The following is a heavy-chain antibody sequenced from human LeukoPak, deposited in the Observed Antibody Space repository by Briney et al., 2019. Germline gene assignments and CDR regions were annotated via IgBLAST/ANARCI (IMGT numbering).Heavy chain of an antibody. Sequence: SETLSLTCTVSGGSLTSYYWSWIRQPPGKGLQWIGYIYYSGTVNYNPSLKSRVTISVDTSKNQFSLNLSSVTAADTAVYYCARLGSYFDYWGQGTQVTVSS. CDR3: ARLGSYFDY. J-gene: IGHJ4*02. V-gene: IGHV4-59*08. CDR2: IYYSGTV. CDR1: GGSLTSYY.